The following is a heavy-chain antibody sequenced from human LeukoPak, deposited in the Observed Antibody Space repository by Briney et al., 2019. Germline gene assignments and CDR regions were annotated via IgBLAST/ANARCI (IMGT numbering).Heavy chain of an antibody. CDR1: GFTFSSYS. V-gene: IGHV3-21*01. J-gene: IGHJ6*02. D-gene: IGHD3-9*01. CDR3: ARDREYDILTGYWYYYYGMDI. Sequence: GRSLRLSCAASGFTFSSYSMNWVRQAPGKGLEWVSSISSSSSYIYYADSVKGRFTISRDNAKNSLYLQMNSLRAEDTAVYYCARDREYDILTGYWYYYYGMDIWGQGTTVTVSS. CDR2: ISSSSSYI.